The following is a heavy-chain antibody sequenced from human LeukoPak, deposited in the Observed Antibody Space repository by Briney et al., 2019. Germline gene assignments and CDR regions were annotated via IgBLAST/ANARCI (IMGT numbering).Heavy chain of an antibody. J-gene: IGHJ4*02. D-gene: IGHD6-13*01. V-gene: IGHV3-30*03. Sequence: PGGSLRLSCAASGFTFSSYGMHWVRQAPGKGLEWVALLSYDGSNKYYADSVKGRFTISRDNSKNTLYLQMNSLRAEDTAVYYCARDREGSSSWDYWGQGTLVAVSS. CDR3: ARDREGSSSWDY. CDR1: GFTFSSYG. CDR2: LSYDGSNK.